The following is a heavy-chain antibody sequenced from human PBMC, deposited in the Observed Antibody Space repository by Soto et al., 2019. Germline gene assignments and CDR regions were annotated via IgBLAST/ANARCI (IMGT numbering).Heavy chain of an antibody. J-gene: IGHJ6*02. D-gene: IGHD2-2*01. Sequence: GASVKVSCKASGYTFNSYGISWVRQAPGQGLEWMGWISVYNGNTNYAQKVQGRVTMTTDTSTSTAYMELRSLRSDDKAVYYCARDHAHQLPARWGMDVWGQGTKVTVYS. V-gene: IGHV1-18*01. CDR3: ARDHAHQLPARWGMDV. CDR2: ISVYNGNT. CDR1: GYTFNSYG.